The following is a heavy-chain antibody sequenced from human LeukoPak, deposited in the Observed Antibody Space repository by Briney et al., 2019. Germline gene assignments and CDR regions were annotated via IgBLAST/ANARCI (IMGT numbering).Heavy chain of an antibody. CDR1: GYSFTSYW. CDR3: ARHIVATFFSQDAFDI. V-gene: IGHV5-10-1*01. Sequence: RGESLKISCKGSGYSFTSYWNSWVRQMPGKGLEWMGRIDPSDSYTNYSPSFQGHVTISADKSISTAYLQWSSLKASDTAMYYCARHIVATFFSQDAFDIWGQGTMVTVSS. D-gene: IGHD5-12*01. CDR2: IDPSDSYT. J-gene: IGHJ3*02.